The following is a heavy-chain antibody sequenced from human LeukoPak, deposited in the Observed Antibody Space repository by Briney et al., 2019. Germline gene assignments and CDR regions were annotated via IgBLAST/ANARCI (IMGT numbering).Heavy chain of an antibody. V-gene: IGHV3-7*01. CDR1: GFTFSSYA. J-gene: IGHJ6*02. Sequence: GGSLRLSCAASGFTFSSYAMSWVRQAPGKGLEWVANIKADGSGKYYAKSAKGRFTIFRDNAKDSVYLQMNSLRVEDTAVYYCAREGIPSGWFGLDVWGQGTAVTVSS. CDR3: AREGIPSGWFGLDV. D-gene: IGHD6-19*01. CDR2: IKADGSGK.